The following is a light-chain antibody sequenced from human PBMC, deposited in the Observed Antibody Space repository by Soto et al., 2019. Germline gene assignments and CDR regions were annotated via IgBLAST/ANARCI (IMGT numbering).Light chain of an antibody. CDR2: KAS. Sequence: DIQMTQSPSTLSASVGDRVTITCRASQSISSWLAWYQQKPGKAPKLLIYKASSLESGVPSRFSGSGSGTEFTLTISSLRPDDFATYYCQQYNSYSRAWTFGQGTKVEIK. V-gene: IGKV1-5*03. CDR1: QSISSW. CDR3: QQYNSYSRAWT. J-gene: IGKJ1*01.